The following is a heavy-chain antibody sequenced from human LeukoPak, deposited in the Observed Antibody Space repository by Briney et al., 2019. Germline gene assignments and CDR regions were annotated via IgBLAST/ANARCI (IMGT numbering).Heavy chain of an antibody. CDR2: TSDSGGHT. J-gene: IGHJ4*02. CDR3: ARWHSHGRYFDY. Sequence: SETLSLTCTVSGGSISGYYWNWIRQPPGQGLEWIGYTSDSGGHTDYKPSLKSRVSISVDTSKNQFSLKLTFATAADTAVYYCARWHSHGRYFDYWGQGALVTVSS. D-gene: IGHD2-21*01. V-gene: IGHV4-59*01. CDR1: GGSISGYY.